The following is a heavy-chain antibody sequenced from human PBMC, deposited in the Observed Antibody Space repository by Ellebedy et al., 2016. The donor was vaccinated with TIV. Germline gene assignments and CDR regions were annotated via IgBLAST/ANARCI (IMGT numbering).Heavy chain of an antibody. J-gene: IGHJ4*02. CDR2: INYNGSET. CDR1: EFTFSNFW. CDR3: ARWRDGRGWNLDY. D-gene: IGHD6-19*01. V-gene: IGHV3-7*03. Sequence: GESLKISCVASEFTFSNFWMSWVRQAPGTGLEWVANINYNGSETSYVDSVKGRFTISRDNARNSLALQMSSLRVEDTAVYYCARWRDGRGWNLDYWGQGTLLTVSS.